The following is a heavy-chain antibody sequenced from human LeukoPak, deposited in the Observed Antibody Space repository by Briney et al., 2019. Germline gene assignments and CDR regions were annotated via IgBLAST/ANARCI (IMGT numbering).Heavy chain of an antibody. CDR2: IYYSGST. D-gene: IGHD3-3*01. CDR1: GGSISSSSYY. V-gene: IGHV4-39*01. CDR3: ARHTYDFWSGCNSINWFDP. Sequence: PSETLSLTCTVSGGSISSSSYYWGWIRQPPGKGLEWIGSIYYSGSTYYNPSLKSRVTISVDTSKNQFSLKLSSVTAADTAVYYCARHTYDFWSGCNSINWFDPWGQGTLVTVSS. J-gene: IGHJ5*02.